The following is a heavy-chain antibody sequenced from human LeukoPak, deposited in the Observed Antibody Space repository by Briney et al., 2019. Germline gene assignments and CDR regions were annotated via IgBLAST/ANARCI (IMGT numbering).Heavy chain of an antibody. V-gene: IGHV3-7*01. CDR2: IKQDGSEK. J-gene: IGHJ4*02. CDR1: GFTFSSYL. CDR3: ARDSSGWYWGYFDY. Sequence: PGGSLRLSCAASGFTFSSYLMSWVRPAPGKGLEWVANIKQDGSEKYYVDSVKGRFTISRDNAKNSLYLLMNSLRAEDTAVYYCARDSSGWYWGYFDYWGQGTLVTVSS. D-gene: IGHD6-19*01.